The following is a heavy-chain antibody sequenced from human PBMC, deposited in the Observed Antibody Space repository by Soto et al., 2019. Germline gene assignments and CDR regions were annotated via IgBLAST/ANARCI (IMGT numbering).Heavy chain of an antibody. CDR3: ARAKTGKLDY. Sequence: SWIRQHPGKGLEWIGYIYYSGSTYYNPSLKSRVTISVDTSKNQFSLKLSSVTAADTAVYYCARAKTGKLDYWGQGTLVTVSS. J-gene: IGHJ4*02. CDR2: IYYSGST. V-gene: IGHV4-31*02. D-gene: IGHD1-1*01.